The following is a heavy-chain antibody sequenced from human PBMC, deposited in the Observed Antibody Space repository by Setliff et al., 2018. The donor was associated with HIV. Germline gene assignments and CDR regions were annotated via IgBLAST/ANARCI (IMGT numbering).Heavy chain of an antibody. CDR3: VRGLAAAGGYAMDV. CDR1: GFIFSSYA. Sequence: SCAASGFIFSSYAMHWVRQAPGKGLVWVSRIKSDGSYTSYADSAKGRFTISRDNAKNTLHLQMNSLRAEDTAVYYCVRGLAAAGGYAMDVWGQGTTVTVSS. CDR2: IKSDGSYT. V-gene: IGHV3-74*01. D-gene: IGHD6-13*01. J-gene: IGHJ6*02.